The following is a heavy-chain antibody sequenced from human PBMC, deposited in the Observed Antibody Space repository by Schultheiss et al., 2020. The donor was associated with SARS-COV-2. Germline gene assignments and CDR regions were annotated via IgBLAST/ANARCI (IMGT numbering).Heavy chain of an antibody. Sequence: SETLSLTCAVYGGSFSGYYWSWIRQPPGKGLEWIGRIYTSGSTNYNPSLKSRVTISVDTSKNQFSLKLSSVTAADTAVYYCARDRHYYDSSGYSPYWYFDLWGRGTLVTVSS. CDR2: IYTSGST. J-gene: IGHJ2*01. V-gene: IGHV4-59*10. CDR3: ARDRHYYDSSGYSPYWYFDL. CDR1: GGSFSGYY. D-gene: IGHD3-22*01.